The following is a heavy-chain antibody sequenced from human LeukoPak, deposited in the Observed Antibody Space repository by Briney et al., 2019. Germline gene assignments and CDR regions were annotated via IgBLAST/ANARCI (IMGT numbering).Heavy chain of an antibody. Sequence: GGSLRLSCAASGFTFSSYGMHWVRQAPGKGLEWVAVISYDGSNKYYADSVKGRFTISRDNSKNTLYLQMNSLRAEGTAVYYCAKDRSVWGSDRDLPREYYYYGMGACGERTTVTVS. CDR3: AKDRSVWGSDRDLPREYYYYGMGA. D-gene: IGHD3-16*02. V-gene: IGHV3-30*18. CDR2: ISYDGSNK. CDR1: GFTFSSYG. J-gene: IGHJ6*01.